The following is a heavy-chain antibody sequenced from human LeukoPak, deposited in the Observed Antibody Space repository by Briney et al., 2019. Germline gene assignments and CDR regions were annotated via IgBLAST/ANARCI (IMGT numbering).Heavy chain of an antibody. Sequence: PSETLSLTCSVSGGSISSYYWSWIRQPPGKGLEWIGYIYYSGSTNYNPSLKSRVTIPLATSKSQFSLKLTSVTAADTVVYYCARAPIPYDRSRTDYRFDPWGQGTLVTVAS. V-gene: IGHV4-59*01. CDR1: GGSISSYY. J-gene: IGHJ5*02. CDR2: IYYSGST. D-gene: IGHD3-16*01. CDR3: ARAPIPYDRSRTDYRFDP.